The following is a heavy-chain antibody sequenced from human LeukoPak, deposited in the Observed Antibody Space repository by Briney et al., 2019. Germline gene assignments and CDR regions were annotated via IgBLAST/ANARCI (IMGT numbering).Heavy chain of an antibody. Sequence: GGSLRLSCAASGFTFSSYGMHWVRQAPGKGLEWVAVIWYDGSNKYYADSVKGRFTISRDNSKNTLYLQMNSLRAEDTAVYYCARGIGCSYGYLDYWGQGTLVTVSS. D-gene: IGHD5-18*01. V-gene: IGHV3-33*01. CDR2: IWYDGSNK. CDR1: GFTFSSYG. J-gene: IGHJ4*02. CDR3: ARGIGCSYGYLDY.